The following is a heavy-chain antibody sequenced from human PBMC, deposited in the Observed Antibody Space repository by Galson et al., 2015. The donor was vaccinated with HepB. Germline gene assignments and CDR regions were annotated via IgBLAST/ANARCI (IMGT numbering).Heavy chain of an antibody. J-gene: IGHJ4*02. CDR3: ARADYYDSSGYYRSNAGLIDY. D-gene: IGHD3-22*01. CDR1: GGSISSYY. Sequence: ETLSLTCTVSGGSISSYYWSWIRQPPGKGLEWIGYIYYSGSTNYNPSLKSRVTISVDTSKNQFSLKLSSVTAADTAVYYCARADYYDSSGYYRSNAGLIDYWGQGTLVTVSS. CDR2: IYYSGST. V-gene: IGHV4-59*01.